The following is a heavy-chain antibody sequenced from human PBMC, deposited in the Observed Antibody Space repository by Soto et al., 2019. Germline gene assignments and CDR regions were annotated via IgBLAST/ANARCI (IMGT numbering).Heavy chain of an antibody. D-gene: IGHD3-10*01. V-gene: IGHV3-21*01. J-gene: IGHJ5*02. CDR1: GFTFSSYS. Sequence: GGSLRLSCAASGFTFSSYSMNWVRQAPGKGLEWVSSISSSSSYIYYADSVKGRFTISRDNAKNSLYLQMNSLRAEDTAVYYCARDIVVRGVKWFDPWGQGTLVTVSS. CDR2: ISSSSSYI. CDR3: ARDIVVRGVKWFDP.